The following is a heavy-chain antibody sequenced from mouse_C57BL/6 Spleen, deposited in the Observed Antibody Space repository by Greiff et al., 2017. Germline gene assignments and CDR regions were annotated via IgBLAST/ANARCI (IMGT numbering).Heavy chain of an antibody. J-gene: IGHJ3*01. V-gene: IGHV1-81*01. CDR1: GYTFTSYG. D-gene: IGHD1-1*01. CDR3: AYYYGSSGFAY. CDR2: IYPRSGNT. Sequence: VQLVESGAELARPGASVKLSCKASGYTFTSYGISWVKQRTGQGLEWIGEIYPRSGNTYYNEKFKGKATLTADKSSSTAYMELRSLTSEDSAVYFCAYYYGSSGFAYWGQGTLVTVSA.